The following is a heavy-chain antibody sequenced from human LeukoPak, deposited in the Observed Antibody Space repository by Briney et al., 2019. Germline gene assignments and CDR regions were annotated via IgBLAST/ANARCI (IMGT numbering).Heavy chain of an antibody. V-gene: IGHV4-39*01. J-gene: IGHJ4*02. CDR1: GGSISSSSHH. CDR2: IFYSGTS. CDR3: ARYTNSEGYFDY. Sequence: SQTLSLTCSVSGGSISSSSHHWGWIRQPPGKGLERIGSIFYSGTSYYNPSLKSRVTISVDTSKNQFSLRLSSVTAADTAVYYCARYTNSEGYFDYWGQGTLVTVSS. D-gene: IGHD2-8*01.